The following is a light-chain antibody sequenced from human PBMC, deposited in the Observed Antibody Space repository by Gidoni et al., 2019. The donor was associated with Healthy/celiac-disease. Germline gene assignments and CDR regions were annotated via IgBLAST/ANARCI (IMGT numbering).Light chain of an antibody. J-gene: IGKJ3*01. V-gene: IGKV1-39*01. CDR3: QQSYSFFT. CDR1: QSISNY. CDR2: AAS. Sequence: DIQMTQSPSSLSASVGDRVTITCRASQSISNYLNWYQQKPGKAPKLLIYAASSLQSGVPSRFSGSGSGTDFTLTISSLQPEDFATYYCQQSYSFFTFXPXTKVDIK.